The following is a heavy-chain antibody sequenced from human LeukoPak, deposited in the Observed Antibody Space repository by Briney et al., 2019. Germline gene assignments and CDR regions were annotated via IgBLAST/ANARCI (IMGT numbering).Heavy chain of an antibody. V-gene: IGHV4-4*07. CDR3: ARASYCDNSVCHNLAWFGP. CDR1: GGSINNFY. D-gene: IGHD2-8*01. CDR2: ISATGST. J-gene: IGHJ5*02. Sequence: SETLSLTCTVSGGSINNFYWSWIRQPAGKGLEWIGRISATGSTNYNPSLKSRVTMSVDTSKNQFSLKVTSVAAADTAVYCCARASYCDNSVCHNLAWFGPWGQGALVTVSS.